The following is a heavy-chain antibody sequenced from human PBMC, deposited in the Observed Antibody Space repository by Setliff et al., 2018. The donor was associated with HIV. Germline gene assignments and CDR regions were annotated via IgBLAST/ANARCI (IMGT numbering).Heavy chain of an antibody. J-gene: IGHJ4*02. CDR1: GFTFSNFW. Sequence: PGGSLRLSCATSGFTFSNFWMTWVRQAPGKGLEWVSGISGSGGSTYYADAVKGRFTISRDNSKNTLYLQMNSLRAEDTAVYFCAKDDYVWGNPFDYWGQGTLVTVSS. CDR2: ISGSGGST. CDR3: AKDDYVWGNPFDY. D-gene: IGHD3-16*01. V-gene: IGHV3-23*01.